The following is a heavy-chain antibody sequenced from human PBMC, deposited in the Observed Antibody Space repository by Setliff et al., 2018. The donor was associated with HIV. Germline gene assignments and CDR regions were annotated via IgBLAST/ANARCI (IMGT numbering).Heavy chain of an antibody. CDR2: ITAHNGKT. J-gene: IGHJ1*01. D-gene: IGHD6-6*01. Sequence: GASVKVSCKASGYNFTTYGISWVRQAPGQGLEWMGWITAHNGKTKYAQKVQGRVTMTADTSTNIAFMDLRSLRSDDTAVYYCARDPAPSSSASYFQHWGQGTPVTVSS. CDR1: GYNFTTYG. CDR3: ARDPAPSSSASYFQH. V-gene: IGHV1-18*01.